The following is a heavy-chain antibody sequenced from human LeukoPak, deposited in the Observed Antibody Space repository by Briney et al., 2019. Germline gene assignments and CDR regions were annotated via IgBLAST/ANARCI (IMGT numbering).Heavy chain of an antibody. J-gene: IGHJ4*02. D-gene: IGHD2-21*02. V-gene: IGHV4-34*01. CDR3: ARGRGVTYPRRPFDY. CDR1: GGSFSGYY. Sequence: SETLSLTCAVYGGSFSGYYWSWIRQPPGKGLERIGEINHSGSTNYNPSLKSRVTISVDTSKNQFSLKLSSVTAADTAVYYCARGRGVTYPRRPFDYWGQGTLVTVSS. CDR2: INHSGST.